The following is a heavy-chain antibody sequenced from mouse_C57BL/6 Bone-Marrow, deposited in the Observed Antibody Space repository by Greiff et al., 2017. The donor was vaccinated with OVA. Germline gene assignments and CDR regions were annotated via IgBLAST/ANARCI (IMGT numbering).Heavy chain of an antibody. CDR3: ARKRGYGNYVGYFDV. CDR2: ISYSGST. V-gene: IGHV3-8*01. Sequence: EVQLVESGPGLAKPSQTLSLTCSVTGYSITSDYWNWIRKFPGNKLEYMGYISYSGSTYYNPSLKSRISITRDTSKNQYYLQLNSVTTEDTATYYCARKRGYGNYVGYFDVWGTGTTVTVSS. D-gene: IGHD2-1*01. J-gene: IGHJ1*03. CDR1: GYSITSDY.